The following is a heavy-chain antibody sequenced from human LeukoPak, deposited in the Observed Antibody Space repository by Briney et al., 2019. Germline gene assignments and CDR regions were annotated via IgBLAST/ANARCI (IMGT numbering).Heavy chain of an antibody. CDR3: AKGTSQKWNDVPPDY. J-gene: IGHJ4*02. V-gene: IGHV3-9*01. Sequence: GGSLRLSCAASGFTFDDYAMHWVRQAPGKGLEWVSGISWNSGSIGYADSVKGRFTISRDNAKNSLYLQMNSLRAEDTALYYCAKGTSQKWNDVPPDYWGQGTLVTVSS. CDR1: GFTFDDYA. D-gene: IGHD1-1*01. CDR2: ISWNSGSI.